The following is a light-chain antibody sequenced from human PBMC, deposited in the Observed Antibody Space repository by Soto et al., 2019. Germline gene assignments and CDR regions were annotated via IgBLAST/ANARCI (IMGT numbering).Light chain of an antibody. CDR3: QQYYGTQT. J-gene: IGKJ2*01. V-gene: IGKV4-1*01. Sequence: DIVMTQSPDSLAVSLGERATINYKSSQSVLYSTNNKDCLAWYQQKPGQPPKLLIYWASTRESGVPDRFSGSGSGTDFTLTISTLQAEDVAVYYCQQYYGTQTFGQGTKLEIK. CDR2: WAS. CDR1: QSVLYSTNNKDC.